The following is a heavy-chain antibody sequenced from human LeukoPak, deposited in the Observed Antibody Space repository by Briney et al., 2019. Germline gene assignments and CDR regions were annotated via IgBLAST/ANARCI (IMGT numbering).Heavy chain of an antibody. V-gene: IGHV1-2*02. J-gene: IGHJ4*02. D-gene: IGHD2-2*01. CDR3: ARGPPAGVPAAAFDY. CDR2: INPNSGGT. CDR1: GYTFTGYY. Sequence: ASVKVSCKASGYTFTGYYMHWVRQAPGQRLEWMGWINPNSGGTNYAQKFQGRVTMTRDTSISTAYMELSRLTSDDTAVYYCARGPPAGVPAAAFDYWGQGTLVTVSS.